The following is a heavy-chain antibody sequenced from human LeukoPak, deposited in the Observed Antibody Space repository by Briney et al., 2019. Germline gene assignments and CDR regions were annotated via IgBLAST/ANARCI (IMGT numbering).Heavy chain of an antibody. CDR1: GFTFSSYW. J-gene: IGHJ4*02. D-gene: IGHD3-22*01. CDR2: IKQDGSEK. Sequence: GGSLRLSCAASGFTFSSYWMSWVRQAPGKGLEWVANIKQDGSEKYYVGSVKGRFTISRDNAKNSLYLQMNSLRAEDTAVYYCAREYYYDSRDYWGRGTLVTVSS. CDR3: AREYYYDSRDY. V-gene: IGHV3-7*04.